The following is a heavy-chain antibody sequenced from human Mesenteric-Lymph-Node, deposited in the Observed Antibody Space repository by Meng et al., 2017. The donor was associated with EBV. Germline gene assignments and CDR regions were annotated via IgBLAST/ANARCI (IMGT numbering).Heavy chain of an antibody. CDR1: GVSGSGYSFY. V-gene: IGHV4-61*01. CDR3: ARDRGWELFEY. Sequence: VYLLELGLGLVKLSEDLHIICTVSGVSGSGYSFYWSWIRQPPVNGLEWIGFIYDSGITHYSPSLKSRVTISVDTSKNQFALELRSRTPADTAVYYCARDRGWELFEYWGQGTLVTVSS. J-gene: IGHJ4*02. CDR2: IYDSGIT. D-gene: IGHD1-26*01.